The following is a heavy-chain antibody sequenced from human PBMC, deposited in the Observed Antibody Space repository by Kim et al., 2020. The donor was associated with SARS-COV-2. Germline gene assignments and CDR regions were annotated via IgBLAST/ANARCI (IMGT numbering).Heavy chain of an antibody. Sequence: SETLSLTCTVSGGSISSSSYYWGWIRQPPGKGLEWIGSIYYSGSTYYNPSLKSRVTISVDTSKNQFSLKLSSVTAADTAVYYCARHDSGYYGMDVWGQGTTVTVSS. D-gene: IGHD2-21*01. V-gene: IGHV4-39*01. CDR3: ARHDSGYYGMDV. CDR2: IYYSGST. J-gene: IGHJ6*02. CDR1: GGSISSSSYY.